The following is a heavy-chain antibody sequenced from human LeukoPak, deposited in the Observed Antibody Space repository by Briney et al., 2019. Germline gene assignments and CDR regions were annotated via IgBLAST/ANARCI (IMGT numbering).Heavy chain of an antibody. D-gene: IGHD6-6*01. CDR3: AALEYSSSSVADY. V-gene: IGHV1-58*02. J-gene: IGHJ4*02. Sequence: ASVKVSCKASGFTFTSSAMQWVRQARGQRLEWIGWIVVGGGNTNYAQKFQERVTITRDMSTSTAYMELSSLRSEDTAVYYCAALEYSSSSVADYWGQGTLVTVSS. CDR2: IVVGGGNT. CDR1: GFTFTSSA.